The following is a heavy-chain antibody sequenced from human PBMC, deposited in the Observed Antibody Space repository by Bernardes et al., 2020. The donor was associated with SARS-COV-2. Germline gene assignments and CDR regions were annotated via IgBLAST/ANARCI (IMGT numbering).Heavy chain of an antibody. CDR1: GFPFNDYA. D-gene: IGHD3-10*01. J-gene: IGHJ4*02. V-gene: IGHV3-9*01. CDR3: VKKGGLGNYPFDY. CDR2: ISWNSDNM. Sequence: GGSLRLSCAASGFPFNDYAIHWVRQAPGKGLEWVSGISWNSDNMAYADSVKGRFTISRDNAKTSLYLQMNSLRPEDTALYYCVKKGGLGNYPFDYWGQGTLVTVTS.